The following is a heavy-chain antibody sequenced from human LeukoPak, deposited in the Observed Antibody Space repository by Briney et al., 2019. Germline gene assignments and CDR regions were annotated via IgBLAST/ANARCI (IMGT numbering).Heavy chain of an antibody. CDR1: GGSFSGYY. J-gene: IGHJ5*02. CDR2: INHSGST. V-gene: IGHV4-34*01. CDR3: ARGLRYCSSTSCHNWFDP. Sequence: SETLSLTCAVYGGSFSGYYWSWIRQPPGKGLEWIGEINHSGSTNYNPSLKSRVTISVDTSKSQFSLKLSSVTAADTAVYYCARGLRYCSSTSCHNWFDPWGQGTLVTVSS. D-gene: IGHD2-2*01.